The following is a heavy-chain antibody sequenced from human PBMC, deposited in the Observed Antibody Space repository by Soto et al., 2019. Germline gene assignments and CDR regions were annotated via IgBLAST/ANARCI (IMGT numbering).Heavy chain of an antibody. CDR2: IIPIFGTA. V-gene: IGHV1-69*12. J-gene: IGHJ6*02. CDR1: GGTFSSDA. D-gene: IGHD1-1*01. CDR3: AIDRGDNWNGPNYFYVMDV. Sequence: QVQLVQSGAEVKKPGSSVKVSCKASGGTFSSDAISWVRQAPGQGLEWMGGIIPIFGTANYAQKFQGRVTITAEDSTSTADMELSSLRSEDTAGYYFAIDRGDNWNGPNYFYVMDVWGQGTTVTVSS.